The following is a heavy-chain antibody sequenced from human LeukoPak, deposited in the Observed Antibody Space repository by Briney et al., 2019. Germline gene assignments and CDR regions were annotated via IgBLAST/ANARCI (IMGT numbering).Heavy chain of an antibody. CDR3: ANTGITIFGVVRDLDY. V-gene: IGHV3-30*02. Sequence: PGGSLRLSCAASGFTFSSYGMHWVRQAPGKGLEWVAFIRYDGSNKYYADSVKGRFTISRDNSKNTLYLQMNSLRAEDTAVYYCANTGITIFGVVRDLDYWGQGTLVTVSS. CDR2: IRYDGSNK. J-gene: IGHJ4*02. CDR1: GFTFSSYG. D-gene: IGHD3-3*01.